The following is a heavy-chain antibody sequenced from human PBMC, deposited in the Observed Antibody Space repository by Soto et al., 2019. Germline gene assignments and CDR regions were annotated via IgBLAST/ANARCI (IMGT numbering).Heavy chain of an antibody. D-gene: IGHD6-19*01. CDR3: ARKGGWTYSGRFGY. CDR2: INHSGST. V-gene: IGHV4-34*01. Sequence: QVQLQQWGAGLLKPSETLSLTCAVYGGSFSGYYWSWIRQPPGKGLEWIGEINHSGSTNYNPSLKSRVTISVDTSKNQFSLKLSSVTAADTAVYYCARKGGWTYSGRFGYWGQGTLVTVSS. CDR1: GGSFSGYY. J-gene: IGHJ4*02.